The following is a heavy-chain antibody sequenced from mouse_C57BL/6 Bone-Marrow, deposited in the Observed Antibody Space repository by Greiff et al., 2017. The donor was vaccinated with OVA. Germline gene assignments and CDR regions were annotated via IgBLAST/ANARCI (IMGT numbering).Heavy chain of an antibody. CDR3: ASGGEYYGSSSYYARDY. Sequence: QVQLQQSGAELVMPGASVKLSCKASGYTFTSYWMHWVKQRPGQGLEWIGEIDPSDSYTNYNQKFKGKSTLTVDKSSSTAYMQLSSLTSEDSAVYYCASGGEYYGSSSYYARDYWGQGTSVTVSS. CDR2: IDPSDSYT. V-gene: IGHV1-69*01. CDR1: GYTFTSYW. J-gene: IGHJ4*01. D-gene: IGHD1-1*01.